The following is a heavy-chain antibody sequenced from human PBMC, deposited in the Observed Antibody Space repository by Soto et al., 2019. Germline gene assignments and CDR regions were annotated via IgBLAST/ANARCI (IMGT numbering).Heavy chain of an antibody. CDR3: ARDGGIAGTTQYGMDV. V-gene: IGHV4-31*03. Sequence: QVQLQESGPGLVKPSQTLSLTCTVSGGSISSGGYYWSWIRQHPGKGLEWIGYIYYSGSTYYNPSLKSRVTISVDTSKNQFALELSSVTAADTAVYYCARDGGIAGTTQYGMDVWGQGTTVTVSS. CDR1: GGSISSGGYY. J-gene: IGHJ6*02. D-gene: IGHD1-7*01. CDR2: IYYSGST.